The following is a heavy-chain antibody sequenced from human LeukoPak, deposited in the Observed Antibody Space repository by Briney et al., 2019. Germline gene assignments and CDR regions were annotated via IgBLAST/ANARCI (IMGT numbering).Heavy chain of an antibody. J-gene: IGHJ4*02. D-gene: IGHD4-17*01. CDR3: ARDVRYGDLEYYFDY. CDR1: GFTFSSYA. V-gene: IGHV3-23*01. CDR2: ISGSGGST. Sequence: PGGSLRLSCAASGFTFSSYAMSWVRQAPGKGLEWVSAISGSGGSTYYADSVKGRFTISRDNSKNTLYLQMNSLRAEDTAVYYCARDVRYGDLEYYFDYWGQGTLVTVSS.